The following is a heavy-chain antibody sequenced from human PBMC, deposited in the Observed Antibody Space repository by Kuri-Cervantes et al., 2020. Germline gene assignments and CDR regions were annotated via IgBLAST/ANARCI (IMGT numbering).Heavy chain of an antibody. J-gene: IGHJ4*02. CDR1: GFTFSSYG. V-gene: IGHV3-30*03. CDR2: ISYDGSNK. CDR3: ARDWSRYGDYVDY. D-gene: IGHD4-17*01. Sequence: GESLKISCAASGFTFSSYGMHWVRQAPGKGLEWVAVISYDGSNKYYADSVKGRFTISRDNSKNTLYLQMNSLRAEDTAVYYCARDWSRYGDYVDYWGQGTLVTFSS.